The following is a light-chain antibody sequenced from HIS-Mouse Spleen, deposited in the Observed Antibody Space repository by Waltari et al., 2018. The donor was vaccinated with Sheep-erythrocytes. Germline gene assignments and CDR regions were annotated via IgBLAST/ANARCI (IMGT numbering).Light chain of an antibody. CDR1: QSVSSY. Sequence: IVLTKSPATLSLSPGERATPSCRASQSVSSYLAWYQQKPGQAPRLLIYDASNRATGIPARFSGSGSGTDFTLTISSLEPEDFAVYYCQQRSNWYTFGQGTKLEIK. CDR3: QQRSNWYT. J-gene: IGKJ2*01. V-gene: IGKV3-11*01. CDR2: DAS.